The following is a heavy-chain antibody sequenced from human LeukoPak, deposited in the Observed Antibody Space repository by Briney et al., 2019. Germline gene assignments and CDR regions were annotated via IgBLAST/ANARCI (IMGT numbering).Heavy chain of an antibody. CDR3: AKGQALSI. J-gene: IGHJ3*02. Sequence: GGSLRLSCAASGFTFSSYGMHWVRQAPGKGLEWVAVISYDGSNEYYADSVKGRFTMSRDNSKNTLYLQMNSLRAEDTAVYYCAKGQALSIWGQGTMVTVSS. CDR1: GFTFSSYG. V-gene: IGHV3-30*18. CDR2: ISYDGSNE.